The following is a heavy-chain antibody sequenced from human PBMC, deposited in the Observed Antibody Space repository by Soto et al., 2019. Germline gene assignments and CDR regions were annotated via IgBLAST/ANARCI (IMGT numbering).Heavy chain of an antibody. CDR3: ARGILTGYYSPSPYYGMDV. V-gene: IGHV1-69*13. Sequence: AASVKVSCKASGGTFSSYAISWVRQAPGQGLEWMGGIIPIFGTANYAQKFQGRVTITADESTSTAYMELSSLRSEDTAVYYCARGILTGYYSPSPYYGMDVWGQGTTVTVSS. CDR2: IIPIFGTA. D-gene: IGHD3-9*01. J-gene: IGHJ6*02. CDR1: GGTFSSYA.